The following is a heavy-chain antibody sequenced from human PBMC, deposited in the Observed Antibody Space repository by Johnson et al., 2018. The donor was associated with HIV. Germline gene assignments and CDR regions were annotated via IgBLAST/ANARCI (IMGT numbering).Heavy chain of an antibody. J-gene: IGHJ3*02. CDR2: IRYDGSNK. CDR1: GFTFSSYG. V-gene: IGHV3-30*02. D-gene: IGHD2-8*01. Sequence: QVQLVESGGGVVQPGGSLRLSCAASGFTFSSYGMHWVRQAPGKGLEWVAFIRYDGSNKYYADSVKGRFTISRDNSKNTLYLQMNSLIAEDTAVYYCAKNGARGDAFDIWGQGTMVTVSS. CDR3: AKNGARGDAFDI.